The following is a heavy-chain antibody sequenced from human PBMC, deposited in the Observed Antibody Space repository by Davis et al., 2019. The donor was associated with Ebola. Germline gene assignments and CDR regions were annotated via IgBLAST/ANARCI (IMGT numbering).Heavy chain of an antibody. CDR1: GFTFSSYA. D-gene: IGHD1-1*01. J-gene: IGHJ6*02. CDR3: ARDLSELEPANYYYYGMDV. Sequence: PGGSLRLSCAASGFTFSSYAMHWVRQAPGKGLEWVAVISYDGSNKYYADSVKGRFTISRDNSKNTLYLQMNSLRAEDTAVYYCARDLSELEPANYYYYGMDVWGQGTTVTVSS. V-gene: IGHV3-30-3*01. CDR2: ISYDGSNK.